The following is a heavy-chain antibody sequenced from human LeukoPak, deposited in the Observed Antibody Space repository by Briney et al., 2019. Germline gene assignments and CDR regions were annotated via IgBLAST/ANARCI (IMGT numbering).Heavy chain of an antibody. CDR1: GFTFSSYE. D-gene: IGHD3-16*01. V-gene: IGHV3-48*03. CDR2: IFGSGSTI. CDR3: ARDASAWSRDY. Sequence: GGSLRLSCTASGFTFSSYEMNWVRQAPGKGLEWVSYIFGSGSTIHYADSVKGRFTISRDNAKNSLYLQMNSLRAEDTAVYYCARDASAWSRDYWGLGTLVTVSS. J-gene: IGHJ4*02.